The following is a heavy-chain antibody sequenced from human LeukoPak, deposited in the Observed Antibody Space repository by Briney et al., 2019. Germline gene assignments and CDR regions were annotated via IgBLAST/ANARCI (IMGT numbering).Heavy chain of an antibody. V-gene: IGHV3-53*01. J-gene: IGHJ6*03. CDR2: IYSGGNT. CDR1: GFTVSSNY. Sequence: GGSLRLSCAASGFTVSSNYMNWVRQAPGKGLEWVSVIYSGGNTYYADSVMGRFAISKNNSKNTLYLQMNSLRAEDTAVYYCAREVEEVPAAMGVYYYYYMDVWGKGTSVTVSS. CDR3: AREVEEVPAAMGVYYYYYMDV. D-gene: IGHD2-2*01.